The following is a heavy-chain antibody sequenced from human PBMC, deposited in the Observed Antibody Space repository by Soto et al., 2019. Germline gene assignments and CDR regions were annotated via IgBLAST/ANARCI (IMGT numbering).Heavy chain of an antibody. CDR2: ISYDGNRK. J-gene: IGHJ4*02. CDR3: AGKGYGGRWSLDY. CDR1: GFTFSSYG. Sequence: QVQLVESGGGVVQPGRSLRLSCAASGFTFSSYGMHWARQAPGEGLEWVAVISYDGNRKYYADSVKGRFTISRDFSKNTADLHMNSLRVEDTAVYFCAGKGYGGRWSLDYWGQGILVTVSS. D-gene: IGHD2-15*01. V-gene: IGHV3-30*03.